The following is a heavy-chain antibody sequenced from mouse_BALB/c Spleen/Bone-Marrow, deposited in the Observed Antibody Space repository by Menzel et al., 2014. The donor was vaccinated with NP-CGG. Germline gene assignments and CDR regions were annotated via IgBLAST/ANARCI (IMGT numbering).Heavy chain of an antibody. J-gene: IGHJ3*01. D-gene: IGHD1-1*01. CDR1: GFNIKDTY. CDR2: IDPANGNT. CDR3: AAYYYGSSYGFAY. Sequence: VQLQQSGAELVKSGASVKLSCTASGFNIKDTYMHWVKQRPEQGLEWIGRIDPANGNTKYDPKFRGKATITAVTSSNTAYPQLSSLTSEDTAVYYGAAYYYGSSYGFAYWGQGTLVTVSA. V-gene: IGHV14-3*02.